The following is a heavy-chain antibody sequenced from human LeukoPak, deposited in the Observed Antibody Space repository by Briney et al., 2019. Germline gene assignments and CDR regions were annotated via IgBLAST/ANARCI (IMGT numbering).Heavy chain of an antibody. Sequence: PSETLSLTCAVSGYSISSGYYWGWIRQPPGKGLEWIGTLYHSGSPFYNPSLKSRVTISVDTSKNQFSLKPSSVTAADTAVYYCAGGPGYCTSSSCNWGTYYYYYYMDVWGKGTTVTVSS. V-gene: IGHV4-38-2*01. CDR2: LYHSGSP. CDR1: GYSISSGYY. CDR3: AGGPGYCTSSSCNWGTYYYYYYMDV. D-gene: IGHD2-2*01. J-gene: IGHJ6*03.